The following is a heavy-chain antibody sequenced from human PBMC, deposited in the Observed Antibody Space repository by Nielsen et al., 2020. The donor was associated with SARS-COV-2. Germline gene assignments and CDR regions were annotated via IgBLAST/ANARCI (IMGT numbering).Heavy chain of an antibody. V-gene: IGHV4-4*02. J-gene: IGHJ4*02. Sequence: SETLSLTCTVSGGSISSSNWWSWVRQPPGKGLEWIGEINHSGSTNYNPSLKSRVTISVDTSKNQFSLKLSSVTAADTAVYYCAKDGGFGAIYWGQGTLVTVSS. CDR2: INHSGST. CDR1: GGSISSSNW. CDR3: AKDGGFGAIY. D-gene: IGHD3-10*01.